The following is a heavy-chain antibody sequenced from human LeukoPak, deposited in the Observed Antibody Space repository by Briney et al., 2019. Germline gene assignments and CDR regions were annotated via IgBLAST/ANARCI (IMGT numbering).Heavy chain of an antibody. CDR1: GFTFSSYS. D-gene: IGHD6-13*01. Sequence: PGGSLRLSCAASGFTFSSYSMNWVRQAPGKGLEWVSSISSSSSYIYYADSVKGRFTISRDNAKNSLYLQMNSLRAEDTAVYYCARGSRIAAAGLVDYWGQGTLVTVSS. CDR2: ISSSSSYI. CDR3: ARGSRIAAAGLVDY. V-gene: IGHV3-21*01. J-gene: IGHJ4*02.